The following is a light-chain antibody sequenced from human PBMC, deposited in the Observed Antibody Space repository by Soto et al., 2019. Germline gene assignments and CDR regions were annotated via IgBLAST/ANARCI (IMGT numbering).Light chain of an antibody. CDR3: QQYGSSPT. CDR1: QSVSSSY. CDR2: GAS. Sequence: EIVLTQSPGTLSLSPGERATLSCRASQSVSSSYLAWYYQKPGQAPRLLVYGASNRATGIPDRFSGGGSGTDFTLTISRLEPEDFAVYYCQQYGSSPTFGQGTKVDIK. V-gene: IGKV3-20*01. J-gene: IGKJ1*01.